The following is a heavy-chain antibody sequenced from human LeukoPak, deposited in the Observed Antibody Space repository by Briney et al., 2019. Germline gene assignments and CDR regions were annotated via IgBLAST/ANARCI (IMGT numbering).Heavy chain of an antibody. J-gene: IGHJ3*01. CDR2: LYSGEST. Sequence: GGSLRLSCAASGFTVSTNYMNWVRQAPGRGLEWVSILYSGESTYYADSVKGRFIISRDNSKNMLYLQLNSLRADDTAMYYCARNLGPFDVRGHGTMVTVSS. D-gene: IGHD3-16*01. V-gene: IGHV3-53*01. CDR3: ARNLGPFDV. CDR1: GFTVSTNY.